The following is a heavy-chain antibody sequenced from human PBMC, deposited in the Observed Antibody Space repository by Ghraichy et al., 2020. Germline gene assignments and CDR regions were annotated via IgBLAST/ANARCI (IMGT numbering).Heavy chain of an antibody. D-gene: IGHD6-19*01. Sequence: GGSLRLSCAASGFSFSSNGMHWVRQAPGKGLEWVAVISYDGSKKYYADPVKGRFTISRDNPKNTLYLQINSLRAEDTAVYYCAKDGRSGYSSGWFPYYFDYWGQGTLVTVSS. CDR2: ISYDGSKK. CDR1: GFSFSSNG. J-gene: IGHJ4*02. V-gene: IGHV3-30*18. CDR3: AKDGRSGYSSGWFPYYFDY.